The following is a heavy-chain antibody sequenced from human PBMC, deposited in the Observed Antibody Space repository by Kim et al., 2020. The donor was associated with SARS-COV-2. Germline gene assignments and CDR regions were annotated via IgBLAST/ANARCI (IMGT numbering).Heavy chain of an antibody. CDR1: GFTFSNAW. Sequence: GGSLRLSCAASGFTFSNAWMSWVRQAPGKGLEWVGRIKSKSDGGTTDYAAPVKGRFTISRDDSKNTLYLQMNSLKTEDTAVYYCTTEPLGYCSSTSCYRSDPWGQGTLVTVSS. V-gene: IGHV3-15*01. J-gene: IGHJ5*02. D-gene: IGHD2-2*01. CDR2: IKSKSDGGTT. CDR3: TTEPLGYCSSTSCYRSDP.